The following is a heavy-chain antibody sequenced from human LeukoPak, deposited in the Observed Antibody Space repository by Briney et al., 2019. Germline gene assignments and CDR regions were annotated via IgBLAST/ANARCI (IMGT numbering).Heavy chain of an antibody. J-gene: IGHJ4*02. Sequence: GGSLRLSCAASGFTFSSYSINWVRQAPGKGLEWVSYISSSSSTIYYADSVKDRFTISRDNAKNSLYLQMNSLRDEDTAVYYCARGIAAPGYYFDYWGQGTLVTVSS. CDR2: ISSSSSTI. D-gene: IGHD6-13*01. CDR3: ARGIAAPGYYFDY. CDR1: GFTFSSYS. V-gene: IGHV3-48*02.